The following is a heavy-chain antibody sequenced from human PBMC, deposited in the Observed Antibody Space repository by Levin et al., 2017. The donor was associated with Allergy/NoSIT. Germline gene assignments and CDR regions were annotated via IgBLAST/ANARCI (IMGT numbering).Heavy chain of an antibody. CDR2: FANTAKT. CDR1: GFTFTRFA. D-gene: IGHD6-19*01. CDR3: AKDNESSGWPTFDL. V-gene: IGHV3-23*05. Sequence: GESLKISCAASGFTFTRFALSWVRQVPGKGLEWVASFANTAKTYYADSVMGRFTISRDTSTNTLFLQINSLRAEDTAVYFCAKDNESSGWPTFDLWGQGTLVTVSS. J-gene: IGHJ4*02.